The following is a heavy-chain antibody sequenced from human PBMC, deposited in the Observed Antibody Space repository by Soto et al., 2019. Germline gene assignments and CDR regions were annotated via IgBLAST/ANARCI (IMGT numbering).Heavy chain of an antibody. CDR3: ARDRIAAAGMSKRGYYYGMDV. Sequence: GGSLRLSCAASGFTFSSYAMHWVRQAPGKGLEWVAVISYDGSNKYYADSVKGRFTISRDNSKNTLYLQMNSLRAEDTAVYYCARDRIAAAGMSKRGYYYGMDVWGQGTTVTVSS. V-gene: IGHV3-30-3*01. CDR2: ISYDGSNK. CDR1: GFTFSSYA. J-gene: IGHJ6*02. D-gene: IGHD6-13*01.